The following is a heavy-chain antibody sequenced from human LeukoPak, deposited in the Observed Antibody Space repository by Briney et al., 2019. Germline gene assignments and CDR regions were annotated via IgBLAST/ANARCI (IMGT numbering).Heavy chain of an antibody. CDR1: GYTFTGYY. CDR3: ARGRGSGSYPGGAFDI. D-gene: IGHD1-26*01. V-gene: IGHV1-2*02. J-gene: IGHJ3*02. Sequence: GASVKVSCKASGYTFTGYYMHWVRQAPGQGLEWMGWINPNSGGTNYAQKFQGRVTMTRDTSISTAYMELSRLRSDDTAVYYCARGRGSGSYPGGAFDIWGQGTMVTVSS. CDR2: INPNSGGT.